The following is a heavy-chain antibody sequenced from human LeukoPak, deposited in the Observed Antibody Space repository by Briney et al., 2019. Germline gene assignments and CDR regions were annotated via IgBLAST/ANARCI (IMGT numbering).Heavy chain of an antibody. Sequence: PSETLSLTCTVSGGSISSGGYYWSWIRQHPGKGLEWIGYIYYSGSTYYNPSLKSRVTISVDTSKNQFSLKLSSVTAADTAVYYCARGLLRDDYSLNYWGQGTLVTVSS. J-gene: IGHJ4*02. CDR1: GGSISSGGYY. CDR3: ARGLLRDDYSLNY. V-gene: IGHV4-31*03. CDR2: IYYSGST. D-gene: IGHD4-11*01.